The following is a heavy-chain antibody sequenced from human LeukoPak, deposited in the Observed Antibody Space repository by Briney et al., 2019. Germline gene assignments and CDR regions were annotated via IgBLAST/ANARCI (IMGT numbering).Heavy chain of an antibody. CDR3: ARALFGVVNNWFDP. Sequence: PGGSLRLSCAASGFTFSSYAMHWVRQAPGKGLEWAAVISYDGSNKYYADSVKGRFTISRDNSKNTLYLQMNSLRAEDTAVYYCARALFGVVNNWFDPWGQGTLVTVSS. V-gene: IGHV3-30*01. D-gene: IGHD3-3*01. CDR1: GFTFSSYA. CDR2: ISYDGSNK. J-gene: IGHJ5*02.